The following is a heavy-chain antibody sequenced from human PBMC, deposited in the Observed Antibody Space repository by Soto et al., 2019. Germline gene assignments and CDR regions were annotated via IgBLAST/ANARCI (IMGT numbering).Heavy chain of an antibody. Sequence: ASVKVSCKASGYTFTSYDINWVRQATGQGLEWTGWMNPNSGNTGYAQKFQGRVTMTRNTSISTAYMELSSLRSEDTAVYYCARQTSDCTNGVCYTNWFDPWGQGTLVTVSS. D-gene: IGHD2-8*01. J-gene: IGHJ5*02. CDR2: MNPNSGNT. CDR1: GYTFTSYD. CDR3: ARQTSDCTNGVCYTNWFDP. V-gene: IGHV1-8*01.